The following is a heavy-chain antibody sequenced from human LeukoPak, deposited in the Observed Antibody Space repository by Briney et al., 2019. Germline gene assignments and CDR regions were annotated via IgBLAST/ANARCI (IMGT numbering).Heavy chain of an antibody. Sequence: PGCSLKLSCAASGFTFSGSAMHWVRQASGKGLEWVGRIRSKANSYATAYAASVKGRFTISRDDSKNTAYLQMNSLKTEDTAVYYCTSSIAAAGNYYYGMDVWGQGTTVTVSS. J-gene: IGHJ6*02. V-gene: IGHV3-73*01. CDR2: IRSKANSYAT. D-gene: IGHD6-13*01. CDR3: TSSIAAAGNYYYGMDV. CDR1: GFTFSGSA.